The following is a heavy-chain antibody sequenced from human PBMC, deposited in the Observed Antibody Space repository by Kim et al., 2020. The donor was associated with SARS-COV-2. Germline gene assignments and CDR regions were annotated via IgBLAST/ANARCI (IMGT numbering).Heavy chain of an antibody. V-gene: IGHV4-39*01. D-gene: IGHD2-2*02. CDR1: GGSISSSSYY. J-gene: IGHJ6*03. CDR2: IYYSGST. Sequence: SETLSLTCTVSGGSISSSSYYWGWIRQPPGKGLEWIGSIYYSGSTYYNPSLKSRVTISVDTSKNQFSLKLSSVTAADTAVYYCAKTRDIVVVPAAIRYYYYYMDVWGNGTAVTVSS. CDR3: AKTRDIVVVPAAIRYYYYYMDV.